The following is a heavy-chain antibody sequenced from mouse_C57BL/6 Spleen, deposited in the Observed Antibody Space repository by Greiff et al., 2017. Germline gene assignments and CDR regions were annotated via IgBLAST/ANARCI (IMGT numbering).Heavy chain of an antibody. Sequence: VQLQQPGAELVKPGASVTMSCKASGYTFTSYWITWVQQRPGQGLEWIGDIYPGSGSTTSNEKFKSKATLTVDTSSSTAYMQLSSLTSEDSAVYYCARTYGKGRLRAMDYWGQGTSVTVSS. CDR3: ARTYGKGRLRAMDY. CDR2: IYPGSGST. V-gene: IGHV1-55*01. CDR1: GYTFTSYW. J-gene: IGHJ4*01. D-gene: IGHD2-1*01.